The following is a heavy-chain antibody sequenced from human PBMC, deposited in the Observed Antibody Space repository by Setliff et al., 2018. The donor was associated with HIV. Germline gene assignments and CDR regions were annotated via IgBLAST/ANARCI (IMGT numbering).Heavy chain of an antibody. D-gene: IGHD2-21*01. Sequence: SETLSLTCAVYGGSFSGYYWSWIRQPPGKGLEWIGEINHSGSTNYNPSLKSRVTISVDTSKNQFSLKLSSVTAADTVVYFCTRAQIAAPRPFDYWGQGTLVTVSS. J-gene: IGHJ4*02. CDR3: TRAQIAAPRPFDY. CDR1: GGSFSGYY. CDR2: INHSGST. V-gene: IGHV4-34*01.